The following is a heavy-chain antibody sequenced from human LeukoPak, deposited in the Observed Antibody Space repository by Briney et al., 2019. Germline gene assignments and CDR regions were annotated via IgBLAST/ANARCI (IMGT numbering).Heavy chain of an antibody. Sequence: GGSLRLSCAASGLTFSNYAMSWVRQAPGKGLEWVSTISGGGVTTYYADSAKGRFTISRDNSKNTLYLQMNSLRAEDTAVYYCPRQSYASGWNPFDYWGQGILVTVSS. V-gene: IGHV3-23*01. D-gene: IGHD6-19*01. CDR2: ISGGGVTT. J-gene: IGHJ4*02. CDR1: GLTFSNYA. CDR3: PRQSYASGWNPFDY.